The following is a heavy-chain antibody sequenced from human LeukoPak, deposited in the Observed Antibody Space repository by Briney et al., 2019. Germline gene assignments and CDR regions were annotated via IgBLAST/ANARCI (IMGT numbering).Heavy chain of an antibody. CDR3: ARRYSSSSDY. V-gene: IGHV3-21*01. Sequence: GGSLRLSCAASGFTFSSYSMNWVRQAPGKGLEWVSSISSSSSYVYCADSVKGRFTISRDNAKNSLYLQVNSLRAEDTAVYYCARRYSSSSDYWGQGTLVTVSS. CDR2: ISSSSSYV. J-gene: IGHJ4*02. D-gene: IGHD6-6*01. CDR1: GFTFSSYS.